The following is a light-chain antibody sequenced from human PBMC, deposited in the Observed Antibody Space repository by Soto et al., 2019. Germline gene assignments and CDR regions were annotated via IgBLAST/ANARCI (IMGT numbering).Light chain of an antibody. J-gene: IGKJ1*01. CDR1: QSTSSY. CDR2: QAS. V-gene: IGKV1-5*03. Sequence: DIQMTQATSTLSTFVGDRLTITGRASQSTSSYLAWYQQKPGKAPKLLIYQASSLENGVPSRFSGSGSGTEFSLTISSLQPDDFATYYCQQYSSHSTFGQGTKVDI. CDR3: QQYSSHST.